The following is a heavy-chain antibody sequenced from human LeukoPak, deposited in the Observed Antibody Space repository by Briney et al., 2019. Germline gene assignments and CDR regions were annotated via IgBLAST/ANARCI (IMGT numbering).Heavy chain of an antibody. J-gene: IGHJ4*02. D-gene: IGHD5-18*01. CDR2: IYPGDSDT. V-gene: IGHV5-51*01. Sequence: GESLKISCKGSGYSFTSYWIGWVRQMPGKGLEWMGIIYPGDSDTRYSPSFQGQVTISADKSISTAYLQWSSLKASDTAMYYCARHSWRGYSYAGIDYWSQGTLVTVSS. CDR3: ARHSWRGYSYAGIDY. CDR1: GYSFTSYW.